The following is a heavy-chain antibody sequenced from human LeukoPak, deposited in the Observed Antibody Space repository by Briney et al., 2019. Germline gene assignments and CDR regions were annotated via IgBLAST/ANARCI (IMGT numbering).Heavy chain of an antibody. CDR2: MSNSGST. Sequence: SETLSLTCSVSGGPISSLYWNWIRQPPGKGLEWIGYMSNSGSTNYNPSLKSRLTISVDTSKNHLSLRLSSVTAADTAVYYCARGNYDDSYAYGGDFDSWGQGTLVTVSS. D-gene: IGHD3-16*01. CDR1: GGPISSLY. V-gene: IGHV4-59*01. J-gene: IGHJ4*02. CDR3: ARGNYDDSYAYGGDFDS.